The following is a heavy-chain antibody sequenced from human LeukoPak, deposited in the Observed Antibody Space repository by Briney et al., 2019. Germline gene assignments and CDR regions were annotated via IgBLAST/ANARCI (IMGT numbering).Heavy chain of an antibody. V-gene: IGHV4-34*01. Sequence: TSETLSLTCAVYGGSFSGYYWSWIRQPPGKGLEWIGEINHSGSTNYNPSLKSRVTISVDTSKNQFSLKLSSVTAADTAVYYCARGASGSYGEIDYWGQGTLVTVSS. CDR1: GGSFSGYY. CDR3: ARGASGSYGEIDY. J-gene: IGHJ4*02. D-gene: IGHD1-26*01. CDR2: INHSGST.